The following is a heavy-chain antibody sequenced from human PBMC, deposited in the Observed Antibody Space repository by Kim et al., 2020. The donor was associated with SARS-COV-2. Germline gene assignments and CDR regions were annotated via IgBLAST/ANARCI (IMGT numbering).Heavy chain of an antibody. D-gene: IGHD3-10*01. CDR3: ARAGSNYYYYYAMDV. CDR1: GYSISSGYY. V-gene: IGHV4-38-2*02. CDR2: IYHSGST. J-gene: IGHJ6*02. Sequence: SETLSLTCTVSGYSISSGYYWGWIRQPPGKGLEWIGSIYHSGSTYYNPSLKSRVTISVDTSKNQFSLKLSSVTAADTAVYYCARAGSNYYYYYAMDVWGQGTTVTVSS.